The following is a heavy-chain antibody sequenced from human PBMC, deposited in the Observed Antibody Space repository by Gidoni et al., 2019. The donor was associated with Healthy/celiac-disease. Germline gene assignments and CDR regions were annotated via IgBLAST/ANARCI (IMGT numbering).Heavy chain of an antibody. V-gene: IGHV3-30*18. CDR2: ISYDGSNK. CDR3: AKPLGYCSGGSCSGYFQH. D-gene: IGHD2-15*01. J-gene: IGHJ1*01. Sequence: QVQLVESGGGVVQPGRSLRLSCAASGFPFRRYGMHWVRQAPGKGLEWVAVISYDGSNKYYADSVKGRFTISRDNSKNTLYLQMNSLRAEDTAVYYCAKPLGYCSGGSCSGYFQHWGQGTLVTVSS. CDR1: GFPFRRYG.